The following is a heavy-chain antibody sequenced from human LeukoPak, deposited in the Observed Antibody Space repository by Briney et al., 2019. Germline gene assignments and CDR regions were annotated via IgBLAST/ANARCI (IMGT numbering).Heavy chain of an antibody. V-gene: IGHV1-8*01. Sequence: ASVKVSCKASGYTFTSYDINWVRRATGQGLEWMGWMNPHSGNTGYAQKFQGRVTITRNSSISTAYMELSSLRSEDTAVYYCAREGNRSSDSSASYPLDYWGQGTLVTVSS. CDR3: AREGNRSSDSSASYPLDY. D-gene: IGHD1-26*01. J-gene: IGHJ4*02. CDR1: GYTFTSYD. CDR2: MNPHSGNT.